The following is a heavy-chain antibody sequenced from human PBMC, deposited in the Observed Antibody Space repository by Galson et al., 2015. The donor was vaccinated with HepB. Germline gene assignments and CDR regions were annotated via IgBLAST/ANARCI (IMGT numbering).Heavy chain of an antibody. Sequence: SLRLSCAASGFTFSSYSMNWVRQAPGKGLEWVSYISSSSSTIYYADSVKGRFTISRDNAKNSLYLQMNSLRDEDTAVYYCARRVYDSEEDAAFDIWGQGTMVTVSS. CDR1: GFTFSSYS. CDR3: ARRVYDSEEDAAFDI. J-gene: IGHJ3*02. V-gene: IGHV3-48*02. CDR2: ISSSSSTI. D-gene: IGHD3-22*01.